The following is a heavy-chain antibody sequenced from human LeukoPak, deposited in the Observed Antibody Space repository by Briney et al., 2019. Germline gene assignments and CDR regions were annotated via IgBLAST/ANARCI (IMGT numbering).Heavy chain of an antibody. V-gene: IGHV4-34*01. Sequence: SETLSLTCAVYGGSFSGYYWSWIRQPPGKGLEWIGEINHSGSTNYNPSLKSRVTISVDTSKNQFSLKLSSATAADTAVYYCARVVLMVYAIRYGMDVWGQGTTVTVSS. CDR1: GGSFSGYY. J-gene: IGHJ6*02. CDR3: ARVVLMVYAIRYGMDV. D-gene: IGHD2-8*01. CDR2: INHSGST.